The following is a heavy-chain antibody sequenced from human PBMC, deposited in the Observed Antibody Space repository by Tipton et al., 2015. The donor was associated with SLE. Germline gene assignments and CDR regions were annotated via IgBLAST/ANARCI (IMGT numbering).Heavy chain of an antibody. CDR2: IYYNGST. J-gene: IGHJ5*02. Sequence: TLSLTCTVSGGSVSSGSYYWSWIRQPPGKGLEWIGYIYYNGSTNYNPSLKSRVTISVDTSKNQFSLKLSSVTAADTAVYYCARDLRDTDNWFDPWGQGTLVTVSS. CDR3: ARDLRDTDNWFDP. V-gene: IGHV4-61*01. CDR1: GGSVSSGSYY.